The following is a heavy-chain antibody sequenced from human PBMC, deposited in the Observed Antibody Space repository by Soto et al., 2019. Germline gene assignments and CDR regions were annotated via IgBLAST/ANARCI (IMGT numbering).Heavy chain of an antibody. D-gene: IGHD4-17*01. Sequence: QVQLVRSGAEVKKPGASVRVSCKASGYTFTKFDINWVRQATGQGLEWMGWMNPNSGNTGYAQKFQGRVTMTRNTSITTAYMELSTLRSEDTAVYYCVRGDYGDYSHWFDPWGQGTLVTVSS. J-gene: IGHJ5*02. CDR1: GYTFTKFD. CDR3: VRGDYGDYSHWFDP. V-gene: IGHV1-8*01. CDR2: MNPNSGNT.